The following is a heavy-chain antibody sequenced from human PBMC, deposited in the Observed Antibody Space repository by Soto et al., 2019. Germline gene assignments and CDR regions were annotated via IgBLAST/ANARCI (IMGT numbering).Heavy chain of an antibody. CDR2: IYHNGSP. CDR1: GGSISSTNW. Sequence: TLSLTCVVSGGSISSTNWWTWVRQPPGKRLEWIGEIYHNGSPTYSPSLRGRATISVDESNNQFSLRLRSVTAADTAVYYCARRRTEGTFDIWGQGTMVTVSS. J-gene: IGHJ3*02. CDR3: ARRRTEGTFDI. V-gene: IGHV4-4*02. D-gene: IGHD1-1*01.